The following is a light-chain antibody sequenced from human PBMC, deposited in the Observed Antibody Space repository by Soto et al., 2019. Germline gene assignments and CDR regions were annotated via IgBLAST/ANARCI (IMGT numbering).Light chain of an antibody. J-gene: IGKJ3*01. CDR2: DAS. V-gene: IGKV3-20*01. CDR1: QSVSSSY. CDR3: QQYGSSPLFT. Sequence: EIVLTQSPGTLSLSPGERATLSCRASQSVSSSYLAWYQQKPGQAPRLLIYDASSRATGIPDRFSGSGSGTDFTLTISRLEPEDFAVYYCQQYGSSPLFTFGSGTKVDIK.